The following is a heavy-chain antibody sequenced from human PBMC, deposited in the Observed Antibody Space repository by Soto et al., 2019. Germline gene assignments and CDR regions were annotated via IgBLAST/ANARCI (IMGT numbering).Heavy chain of an antibody. D-gene: IGHD3-3*01. J-gene: IGHJ4*02. V-gene: IGHV4-4*07. CDR3: ARGGQDFWSGPFDY. Sequence: SETLSLTCTVSGGSIGNYYCNWIRQPAGKGLEWIGRIDTSGSTNYNPSLKSRVTMSVDTSKQEFSLKLSSVTAADTALYYCARGGQDFWSGPFDYWGRGALVTVSS. CDR1: GGSIGNYY. CDR2: IDTSGST.